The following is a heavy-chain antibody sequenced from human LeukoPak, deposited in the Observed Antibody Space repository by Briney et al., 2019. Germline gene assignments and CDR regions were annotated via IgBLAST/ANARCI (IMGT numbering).Heavy chain of an antibody. Sequence: ASVKVSCKASGYTFTSYGISWVRQAPGQGLEWMGWISAYNGSTNYAQKLQGRVTMTTDTSTSTAYMELRSLRSDDTAVYYCARDRAGIAAAGSFDYWGQGTLVTVSS. D-gene: IGHD6-13*01. CDR3: ARDRAGIAAAGSFDY. CDR2: ISAYNGST. V-gene: IGHV1-18*01. J-gene: IGHJ4*02. CDR1: GYTFTSYG.